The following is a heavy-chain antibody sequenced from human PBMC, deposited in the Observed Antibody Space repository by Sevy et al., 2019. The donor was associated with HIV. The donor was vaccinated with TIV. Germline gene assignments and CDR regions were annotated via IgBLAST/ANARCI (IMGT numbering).Heavy chain of an antibody. CDR1: GFTFSGSA. CDR2: IRSKTNNYAT. D-gene: IGHD3-22*01. CDR3: TGLSSGYYPYFDY. J-gene: IGHJ4*02. V-gene: IGHV3-73*01. Sequence: GGSLRLSCAASGFTFSGSAMHWVRQAPGKGLEWVGRIRSKTNNYATAYTASVKGRFTISRDDSTNTAYLQMNSLKTEDTAVYYCTGLSSGYYPYFDYWGQGTLVTVSS.